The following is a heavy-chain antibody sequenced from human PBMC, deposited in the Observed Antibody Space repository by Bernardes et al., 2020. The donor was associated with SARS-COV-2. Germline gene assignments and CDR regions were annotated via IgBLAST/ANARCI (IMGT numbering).Heavy chain of an antibody. D-gene: IGHD2-8*01. Sequence: GGSLRLSRAASGFTFGLDWMHWVRQAPGKGLVWVARINRDGTTINHADSVRGRFTISRDNAKNILYLQMNSLRADDTALYFCIRDMYGKNDYWGQGTLVTVSS. V-gene: IGHV3-74*01. CDR2: INRDGTTI. J-gene: IGHJ4*02. CDR3: IRDMYGKNDY. CDR1: GFTFGLDW.